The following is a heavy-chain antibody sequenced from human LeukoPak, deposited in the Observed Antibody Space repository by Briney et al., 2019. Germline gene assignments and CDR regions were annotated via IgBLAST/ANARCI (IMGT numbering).Heavy chain of an antibody. CDR1: GGSISNYY. D-gene: IGHD2/OR15-2a*01. V-gene: IGHV4-59*01. CDR3: ARDLELGY. J-gene: IGHJ4*02. CDR2: IYDSGST. Sequence: SETLSLTCTVSGGSISNYYWSWIRQPPGKELEWIGYIYDSGSTNYIPSLKSRVTISVDTSKNQFSLKLSSVTAADTAVYYCARDLELGYWGQGTLVTVSS.